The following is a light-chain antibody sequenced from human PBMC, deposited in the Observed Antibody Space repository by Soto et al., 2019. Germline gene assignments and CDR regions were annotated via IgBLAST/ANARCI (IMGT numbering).Light chain of an antibody. CDR3: HHYDSSTGT. Sequence: EIVLTQSPGTLSLSPGERATLSCRASQSVSSSLVSWYQQKPGQAPRLLIYGASARSTGIPDRFSGSGSGTDFTLTISRLEPEDFAVYYWHHYDSSTGTFGQGTKVEVK. CDR1: QSVSSSL. J-gene: IGKJ1*01. V-gene: IGKV3-20*01. CDR2: GAS.